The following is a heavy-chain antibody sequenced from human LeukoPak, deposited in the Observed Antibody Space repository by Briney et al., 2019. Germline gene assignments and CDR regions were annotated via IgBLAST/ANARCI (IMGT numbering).Heavy chain of an antibody. Sequence: GESLRLSCAVSGFTFNIYDMYWVRQAPGKGLEWVAFIRYDGGNEYYADSVKGRFTISRDNSKNTLYLQMNSLRPEDTAVYYCTKLASVSTDYWGQGTLVTVSS. CDR1: GFTFNIYD. V-gene: IGHV3-30*02. J-gene: IGHJ4*02. CDR2: IRYDGGNE. D-gene: IGHD4-11*01. CDR3: TKLASVSTDY.